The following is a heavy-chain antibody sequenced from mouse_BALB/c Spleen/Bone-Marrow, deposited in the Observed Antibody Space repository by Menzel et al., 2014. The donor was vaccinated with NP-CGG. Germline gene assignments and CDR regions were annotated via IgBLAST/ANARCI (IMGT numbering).Heavy chain of an antibody. CDR2: ISTYSGNT. J-gene: IGHJ3*01. CDR1: GYTFTDYA. V-gene: IGHV1-67*01. D-gene: IGHD2-1*01. CDR3: ASPIYYGNYEGFAY. Sequence: QVQLQQPGPELVRPRVSVKISCKGSGYTFTDYAMHWVKQSHAKSLEWIGVISTYSGNTNYNQKFKGKATMTVDKSSSTAYMELARLTSEDSAIYYCASPIYYGNYEGFAYWGQGTLVTVSA.